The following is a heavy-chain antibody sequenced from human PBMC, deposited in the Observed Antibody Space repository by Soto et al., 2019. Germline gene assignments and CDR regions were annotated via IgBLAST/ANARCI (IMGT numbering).Heavy chain of an antibody. D-gene: IGHD6-13*01. Sequence: QVQLVQSGAEVKKPGSSVKVSCKASGGTFSSYISWVRQAPGQGLEWMGRIIPILGIANYAQKFQGKVTISEDKSTSTADMELSSLRSEDTAVYYCANLATADTLDYWGQGTLVTVSS. CDR3: ANLATADTLDY. CDR2: IIPILGIA. J-gene: IGHJ4*02. CDR1: GGTFSSY. V-gene: IGHV1-69*02.